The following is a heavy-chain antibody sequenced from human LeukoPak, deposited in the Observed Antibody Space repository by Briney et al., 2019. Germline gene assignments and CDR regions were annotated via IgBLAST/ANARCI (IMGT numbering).Heavy chain of an antibody. D-gene: IGHD1-26*01. V-gene: IGHV1-69*04. CDR2: IIPIFGIA. J-gene: IGHJ4*02. CDR3: AGAGGGWELLPPDY. CDR1: VGTFSSYA. Sequence: GASVKVSCKASVGTFSSYAISWVRQAPGQGLEWMGRIIPIFGIANYAQKFQGRVTITADKSTSPAYMEMSSLRSEDTAVYYCAGAGGGWELLPPDYWGQGTLVTVSS.